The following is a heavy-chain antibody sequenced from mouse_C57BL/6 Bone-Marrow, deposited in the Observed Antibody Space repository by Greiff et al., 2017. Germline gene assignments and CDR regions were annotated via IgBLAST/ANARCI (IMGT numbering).Heavy chain of an antibody. V-gene: IGHV1-69*01. CDR1: GYTFTSYW. D-gene: IGHD1-1*01. J-gene: IGHJ2*01. CDR3: ARGYYCGLYYCDY. CDR2: IDPSDSYT. Sequence: QVQLQQPGAELVMPGASVKLSCKASGYTFTSYWMHWVKQRPGQGLEWIGEIDPSDSYTNYNQQFKGKSTLTVDKYSSTAYMQLSSLTSEDSAVYYCARGYYCGLYYCDYWGQGTALTVSS.